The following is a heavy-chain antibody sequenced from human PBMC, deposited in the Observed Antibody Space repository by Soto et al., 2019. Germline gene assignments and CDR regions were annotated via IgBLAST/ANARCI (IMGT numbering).Heavy chain of an antibody. CDR3: AREGGNLNWFDP. Sequence: GGSVKLSCAASGFTLSSSSMTWVRQAPGKGQEWVAYISSSSSTIYYADSVKGRFTISSDNAKNSLYLQMNSLRDEDTAVYYCAREGGNLNWFDPWGQGT. CDR2: ISSSSSTI. CDR1: GFTLSSSS. V-gene: IGHV3-48*02. D-gene: IGHD1-26*01. J-gene: IGHJ5*02.